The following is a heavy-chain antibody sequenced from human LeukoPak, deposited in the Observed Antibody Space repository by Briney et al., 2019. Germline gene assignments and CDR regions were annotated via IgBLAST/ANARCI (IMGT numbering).Heavy chain of an antibody. J-gene: IGHJ4*02. CDR2: INGRGDDT. CDR3: AKGHRSSSSFFDS. CDR1: SGFA. Sequence: GALRLSCAAFSGFAMSWVRQAPGKGLEWVSAINGRGDDTYYPDSVKGRFTISRDNSNNTLYLQMNSLRAEDTAVYYCAKGHRSSSSFFDSWGQGILVTVSS. V-gene: IGHV3-23*01. D-gene: IGHD6-19*01.